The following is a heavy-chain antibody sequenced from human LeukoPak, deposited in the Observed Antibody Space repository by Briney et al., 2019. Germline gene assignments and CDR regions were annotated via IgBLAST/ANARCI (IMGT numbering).Heavy chain of an antibody. D-gene: IGHD6-19*01. CDR1: GFTFSSYW. CDR2: IKQDGSEK. Sequence: GGSLRLSCAASGFTFSSYWMSWVRQAPEKGLEWVANIKQDGSEKYYVDSVKGRFTVSRDNAKNSLYLQMNSLRAEDTAVYYCASLAVAASYYYGMDVWGQGTTVTVSS. CDR3: ASLAVAASYYYGMDV. V-gene: IGHV3-7*01. J-gene: IGHJ6*02.